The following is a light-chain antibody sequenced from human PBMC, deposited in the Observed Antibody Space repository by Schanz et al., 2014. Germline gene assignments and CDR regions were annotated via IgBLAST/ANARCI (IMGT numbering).Light chain of an antibody. CDR1: SSNIGSNT. Sequence: QSVLAQPPSASETPGQRVTISCSGSSSNIGSNTVNWYQQLPGTAPKLLIYNNNQRPSGVPDRFSGSKSGTSASLAITGLQAEDEADYYCQSYDNNLRGVFGGGTKLTVL. J-gene: IGLJ3*02. V-gene: IGLV1-44*01. CDR2: NNN. CDR3: QSYDNNLRGV.